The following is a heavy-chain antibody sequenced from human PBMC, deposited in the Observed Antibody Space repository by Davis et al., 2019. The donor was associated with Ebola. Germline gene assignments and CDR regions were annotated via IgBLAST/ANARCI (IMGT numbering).Heavy chain of an antibody. D-gene: IGHD6-13*01. CDR1: AFTVSSNY. CDR3: AKARSSWTPFDY. Sequence: GESLKISCAASAFTVSSNYMSWVRQAPGKGLEWVSVIYNGGSTYYADSVKGRFTISRDNSKNTLYLQMNSLIVDDTAVYYCAKARSSWTPFDYWGQGTLVTVSS. J-gene: IGHJ4*02. V-gene: IGHV3-53*01. CDR2: IYNGGST.